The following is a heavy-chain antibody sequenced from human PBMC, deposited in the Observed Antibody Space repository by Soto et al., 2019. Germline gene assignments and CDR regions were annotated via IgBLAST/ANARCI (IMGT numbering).Heavy chain of an antibody. CDR3: AGVLYSSSWYWFDP. CDR2: IYYSGST. J-gene: IGHJ5*02. CDR1: GGSISSGDYY. D-gene: IGHD6-13*01. V-gene: IGHV4-30-4*01. Sequence: SETLSLTCTVSGGSISSGDYYWNWIRQPPGKGLEWIGYIYYSGSTYYNPSLKSRVTISVDTSKNQFSLKLSSVTAADTGVYYCAGVLYSSSWYWFDPWGQGTLVTVSS.